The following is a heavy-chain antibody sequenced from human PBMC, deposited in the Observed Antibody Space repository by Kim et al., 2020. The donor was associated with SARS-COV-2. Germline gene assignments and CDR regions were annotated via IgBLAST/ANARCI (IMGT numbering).Heavy chain of an antibody. CDR3: ARDKGRAYYYDSSPFDY. Sequence: GGSLRLSCAASGFTFSSYSMNWVRQAPGKGLEWVSSISSSSSYIYYADSVKGRFTISRDNAKNSLYLQMNSLRAEDTAVYYCARDKGRAYYYDSSPFDYWGQGTLVTVSS. D-gene: IGHD3-22*01. J-gene: IGHJ4*02. CDR1: GFTFSSYS. CDR2: ISSSSSYI. V-gene: IGHV3-21*01.